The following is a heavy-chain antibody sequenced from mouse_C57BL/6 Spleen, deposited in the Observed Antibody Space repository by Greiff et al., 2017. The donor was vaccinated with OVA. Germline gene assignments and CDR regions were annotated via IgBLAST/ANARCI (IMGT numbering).Heavy chain of an antibody. J-gene: IGHJ2*01. CDR3: ARVNYAFDY. V-gene: IGHV5-16*01. D-gene: IGHD1-1*01. CDR2: INYDGSST. Sequence: EVKLVESEGGLVQPGSSMKLSCTASGFTFSDYYMAWVRQVPEKGLEWVANINYDGSSTYYLDSLKSRFIISRDNAKNILYLQMSSLKSEDTATYYCARVNYAFDYWGQGTTLTVSS. CDR1: GFTFSDYY.